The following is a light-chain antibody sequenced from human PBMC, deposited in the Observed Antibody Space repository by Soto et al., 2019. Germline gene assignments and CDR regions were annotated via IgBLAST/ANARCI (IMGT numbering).Light chain of an antibody. J-gene: IGLJ2*01. CDR3: SSYTSSRTLV. V-gene: IGLV2-14*01. CDR2: DVS. Sequence: QSALTQPASVSGSPGQSITISCTGTSSDVGAYNYVSWYQQHPGKAPRLIIYDVSNRPSGVSDRFSGSKSGNTASLTISGVQAEDGSDYYCSSYTSSRTLVFGGGTKLTVL. CDR1: SSDVGAYNY.